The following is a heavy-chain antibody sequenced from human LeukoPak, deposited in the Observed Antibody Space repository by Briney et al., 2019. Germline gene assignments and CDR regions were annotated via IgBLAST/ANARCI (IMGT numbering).Heavy chain of an antibody. Sequence: PGGSLRLSCTASGFDFSSNWMHWLRNAPGQGLVCVSRIKGDGTSTNYADSVKGRFTISRDIAKNTLYLQMNSLRAEDTGVYYCAKEGSSSSWYYYGLDVWGQGTTVTVSS. J-gene: IGHJ6*02. CDR1: GFDFSSNW. CDR2: IKGDGTST. V-gene: IGHV3-74*01. CDR3: AKEGSSSSWYYYGLDV. D-gene: IGHD6-6*01.